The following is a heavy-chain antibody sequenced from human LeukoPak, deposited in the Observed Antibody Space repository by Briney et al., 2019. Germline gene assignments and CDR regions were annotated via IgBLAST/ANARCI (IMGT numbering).Heavy chain of an antibody. CDR2: MNPNSGNT. Sequence: ASVKVSCKASGYTFTSYDINWVRQAIGQGLEWMGWMNPNSGNTGYAQKFQGRVTMTRNTSISTAYMELSSLRSEDTAVYYCARGPYSSGWYHLGYWGQGTLVTVSS. CDR3: ARGPYSSGWYHLGY. D-gene: IGHD6-19*01. CDR1: GYTFTSYD. V-gene: IGHV1-8*01. J-gene: IGHJ4*02.